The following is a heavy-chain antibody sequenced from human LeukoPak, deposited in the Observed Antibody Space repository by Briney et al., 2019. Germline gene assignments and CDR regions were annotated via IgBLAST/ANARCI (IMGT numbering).Heavy chain of an antibody. CDR1: GGSISSYY. Sequence: SETLSLTCTVSGGSISSYYWSWIRQPAGKGLEWIGRIYTSGSTNYNPSLKSRVTMSVDTSKNQFSLKLSSVTAADTAVYYCARDGVITMVQGATNRFDPWGQGTLVTVSS. D-gene: IGHD3-10*01. J-gene: IGHJ5*02. V-gene: IGHV4-4*07. CDR2: IYTSGST. CDR3: ARDGVITMVQGATNRFDP.